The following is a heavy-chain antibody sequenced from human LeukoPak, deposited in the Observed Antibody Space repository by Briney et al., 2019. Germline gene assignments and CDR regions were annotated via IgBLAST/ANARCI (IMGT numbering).Heavy chain of an antibody. D-gene: IGHD5-12*01. CDR1: GFTFSNYR. CDR3: ARAGVATTGDWYFDF. J-gene: IGHJ2*01. Sequence: PGGSLRLSCAASGFTFSNYRMNWVRQAPGKGLEWVSSISSSSSYIYYADSVKGRFTISRDNANNSLYLQMNSLRADDTAVYYCARAGVATTGDWYFDFWGRGTLVTVSS. V-gene: IGHV3-21*01. CDR2: ISSSSSYI.